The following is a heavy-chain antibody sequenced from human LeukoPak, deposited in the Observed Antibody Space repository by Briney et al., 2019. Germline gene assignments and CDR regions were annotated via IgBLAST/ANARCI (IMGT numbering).Heavy chain of an antibody. D-gene: IGHD5-18*01. CDR2: IYYSGST. V-gene: IGHV4-59*01. Sequence: PSETLSLTCTVSGGSISSYYWSWIRQPPGKGLEWIGYIYYSGSTNYNPSLKSRVTISVHTSKNQFSLKLSSVTAADTAVYYCARVQIAYSYGLFDYWGQGTLVTVSS. CDR1: GGSISSYY. CDR3: ARVQIAYSYGLFDY. J-gene: IGHJ4*02.